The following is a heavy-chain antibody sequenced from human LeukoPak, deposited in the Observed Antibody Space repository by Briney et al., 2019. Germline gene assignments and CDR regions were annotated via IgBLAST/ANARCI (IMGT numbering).Heavy chain of an antibody. CDR3: AREICGAGGDCYYRHFDY. CDR2: ISAYNGNT. D-gene: IGHD2-21*02. J-gene: IGHJ4*02. CDR1: GYTFTSYG. V-gene: IGHV1-18*01. Sequence: GASVKVSFKASGYTFTSYGISWVRQAPGQGLEWMGWISAYNGNTNYAQKLQGRVTMTTDTSTSTAYMELRSLRSDDTAVYYCAREICGAGGDCYYRHFDYWGQGTLVTVSS.